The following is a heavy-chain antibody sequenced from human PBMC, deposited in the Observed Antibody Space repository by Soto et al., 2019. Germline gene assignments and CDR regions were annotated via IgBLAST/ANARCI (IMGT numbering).Heavy chain of an antibody. CDR3: ARSPRRRDNWFDP. Sequence: PGESLKISCKGSGYSFTSYWIGWVRQMPGKGLEWMGIIYPGDSDTRYSPSFQGQVTIPADKSISTAYLQWSSLKASDTAMYYCARSPRRRDNWFDPWGQGTLVTVSS. CDR2: IYPGDSDT. J-gene: IGHJ5*02. CDR1: GYSFTSYW. V-gene: IGHV5-51*01.